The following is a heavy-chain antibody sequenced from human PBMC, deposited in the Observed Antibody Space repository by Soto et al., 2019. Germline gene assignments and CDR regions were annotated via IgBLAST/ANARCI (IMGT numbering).Heavy chain of an antibody. Sequence: ASETLSLTCTVSGGSISSGDYYWSWIRQPPGKGLEWIGYIYYSGSTYYNPSLKSRVTISVDTSKNQFSLKLSSVTAADTAVYYCASSWYVRVYGMDVWGQGTTVTVSS. CDR1: GGSISSGDYY. J-gene: IGHJ6*02. D-gene: IGHD6-13*01. CDR3: ASSWYVRVYGMDV. V-gene: IGHV4-30-4*01. CDR2: IYYSGST.